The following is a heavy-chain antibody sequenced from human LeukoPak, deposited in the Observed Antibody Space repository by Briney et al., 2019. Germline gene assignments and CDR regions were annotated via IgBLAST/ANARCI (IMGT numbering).Heavy chain of an antibody. V-gene: IGHV3-9*03. CDR3: AKGSGWYGKAPFDY. CDR1: GFTFDDYA. Sequence: GGSLRLPCAASGFTFDDYAMHWVRQAPGKGLEWVSGISWNSGSIGYADSVKGRFTISRDNAKNSLYLQMNSLRAEDMALYYCAKGSGWYGKAPFDYWGQGTLVTVSS. D-gene: IGHD6-19*01. J-gene: IGHJ4*02. CDR2: ISWNSGSI.